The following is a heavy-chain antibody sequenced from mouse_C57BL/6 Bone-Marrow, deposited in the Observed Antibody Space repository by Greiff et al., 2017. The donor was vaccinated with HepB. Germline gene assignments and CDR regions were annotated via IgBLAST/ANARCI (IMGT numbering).Heavy chain of an antibody. D-gene: IGHD2-3*01. CDR3: ARLLYDGYYCAMDY. J-gene: IGHJ4*01. Sequence: EVQGVESGGDLVKPGGSLKISCAASGFTFSSYGMSWVRQTPDKRLEWVATISSGGSYTFYPDSVKGRFTFSRDNAKNTLYLQMSSLKSEDTAMYCCARLLYDGYYCAMDYWGQGTSVTVSS. CDR2: ISSGGSYT. CDR1: GFTFSSYG. V-gene: IGHV5-6*01.